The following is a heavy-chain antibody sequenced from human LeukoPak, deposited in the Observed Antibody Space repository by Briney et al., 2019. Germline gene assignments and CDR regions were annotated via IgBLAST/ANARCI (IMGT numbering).Heavy chain of an antibody. D-gene: IGHD1-14*01. J-gene: IGHJ4*02. V-gene: IGHV3-7*04. CDR1: GFTFSRYL. Sequence: GGSLRLSCVGSGFTFSRYLVTWGRPGPGKGLEWVANIKDDGSEKYSVDSVKGRFTISRDNAKNLLYLQMSSLRAEDTAVYYCARARIGYWGQGTLVTVSS. CDR3: ARARIGY. CDR2: IKDDGSEK.